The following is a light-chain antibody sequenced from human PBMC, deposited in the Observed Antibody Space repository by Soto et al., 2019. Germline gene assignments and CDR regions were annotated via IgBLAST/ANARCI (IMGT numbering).Light chain of an antibody. Sequence: DIQMTQSPSTLSASVGDRVTITCRASQTIGISLAWYQQNPGKAPNLLIYKASSLESGVPSRFSGSGSGAEFTLTISSLQPDDFATYYCQQYSLYPWTFGQGTKVDSK. J-gene: IGKJ1*01. CDR3: QQYSLYPWT. CDR2: KAS. CDR1: QTIGIS. V-gene: IGKV1-5*03.